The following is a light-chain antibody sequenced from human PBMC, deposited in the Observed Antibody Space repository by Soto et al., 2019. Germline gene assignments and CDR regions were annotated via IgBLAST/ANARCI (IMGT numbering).Light chain of an antibody. V-gene: IGKV2D-29*01. CDR3: MKTKQLPVT. J-gene: IGKJ1*01. CDR2: EVF. CDR1: QSVLHSDGKTY. Sequence: DIVLTQTPRSRSVTPVQAASISCRSSQSVLHSDGKTYLYWYLQRPGQPPQLLIYEVFNRFSGVPDRFSGSGSGTDFTLKISRVEAEDVGVYYCMKTKQLPVTFGQGTKVDIK.